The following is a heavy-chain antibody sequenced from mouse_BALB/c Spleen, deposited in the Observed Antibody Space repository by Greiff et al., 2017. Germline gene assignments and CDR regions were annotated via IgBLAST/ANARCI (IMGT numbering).Heavy chain of an antibody. D-gene: IGHD2-10*02. J-gene: IGHJ3*01. CDR3: ARREYGNYEAY. Sequence: EVMLVESGGGLVQPGGSRKLSCAASGFTFSSFGMHWVRQAPEKGLEWVAYISSVSSTIYYADTVKGRFTISRDNPKNTLFLQMTSLRSEDTAMYYCARREYGNYEAYWGQGTLVTVSA. V-gene: IGHV5-17*02. CDR1: GFTFSSFG. CDR2: ISSVSSTI.